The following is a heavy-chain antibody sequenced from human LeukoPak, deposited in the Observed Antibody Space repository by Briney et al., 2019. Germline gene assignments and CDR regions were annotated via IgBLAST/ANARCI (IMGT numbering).Heavy chain of an antibody. V-gene: IGHV3-20*04. Sequence: PGGSLRLSCAASGFTFDDYGMSWVRQAPGKGLEWVSGINWNGGSTGYADSVKGRFTISRDNAKNSVYLQMNSLRVEDTAVYYCARAYHDYVKAPDYWGQGTLVTVSS. D-gene: IGHD4-17*01. CDR2: INWNGGST. CDR1: GFTFDDYG. CDR3: ARAYHDYVKAPDY. J-gene: IGHJ4*02.